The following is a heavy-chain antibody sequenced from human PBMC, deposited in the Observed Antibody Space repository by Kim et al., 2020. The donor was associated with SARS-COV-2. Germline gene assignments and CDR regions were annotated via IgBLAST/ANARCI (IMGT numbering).Heavy chain of an antibody. V-gene: IGHV3-21*01. CDR3: ARDRMGGGGPNWFDP. CDR2: ISSSSSYI. Sequence: GGSLRLSCAASGFTFSSYSMNWVRQAPGKGLEWVSSISSSSSYIYYADSVKGRFTISRDNAKNSLYLQMNSLRAEDTAVYYCARDRMGGGGPNWFDPWGQGALVTVSS. J-gene: IGHJ5*02. D-gene: IGHD2-15*01. CDR1: GFTFSSYS.